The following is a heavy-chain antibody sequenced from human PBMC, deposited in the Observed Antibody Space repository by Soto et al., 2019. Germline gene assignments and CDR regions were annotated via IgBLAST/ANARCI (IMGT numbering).Heavy chain of an antibody. D-gene: IGHD2-2*01. CDR1: GFTFSNAW. V-gene: IGHV3-15*01. J-gene: IGHJ4*02. Sequence: WGSLRLSCAASGFTFSNAWMSWVRQAPGKGLEWVGRIKSKTDGGTTDYAAPVKGRFTISRDDSKNTLYLQMNSLKTEDTAVYYCYCSSTSCYAGSNYWGQGTLVTVSS. CDR3: YCSSTSCYAGSNY. CDR2: IKSKTDGGTT.